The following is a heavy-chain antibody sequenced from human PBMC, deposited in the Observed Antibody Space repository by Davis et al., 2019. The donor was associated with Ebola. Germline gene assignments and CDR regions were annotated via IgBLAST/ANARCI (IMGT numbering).Heavy chain of an antibody. D-gene: IGHD5-18*01. J-gene: IGHJ2*01. CDR3: ARGGGYSYGWYFDL. V-gene: IGHV4-61*01. Sequence: PSETLSLTCTVSGGSVSSGSYYWSWIRQPPGKGLEWIGYIYYSGSTNYNPSLKSRVTISVDTSKNQFSLKLSSVTAADTAVYYCARGGGYSYGWYFDLWGRGTLVTVSS. CDR2: IYYSGST. CDR1: GGSVSSGSYY.